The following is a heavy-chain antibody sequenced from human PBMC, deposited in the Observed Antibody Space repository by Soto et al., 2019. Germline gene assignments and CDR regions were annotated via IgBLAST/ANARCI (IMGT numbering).Heavy chain of an antibody. CDR3: ARDHSITGTTWFDP. J-gene: IGHJ5*02. Sequence: GGSLRLSCAASGFTFSSYGMHWVRQAPGKGLEWVAVIWYDGSNKYYADSVKGRFTISRDNSKNTLYLQMNSLRAEDTAVYYCARDHSITGTTWFDPWGQGTLVTVSS. CDR1: GFTFSSYG. V-gene: IGHV3-33*01. CDR2: IWYDGSNK. D-gene: IGHD1-7*01.